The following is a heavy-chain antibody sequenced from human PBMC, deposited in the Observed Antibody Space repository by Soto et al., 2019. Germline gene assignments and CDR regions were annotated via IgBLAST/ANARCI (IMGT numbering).Heavy chain of an antibody. J-gene: IGHJ4*02. Sequence: SGPMPVNPTQTLTLTCTLSVFSLSTIGVGVGWMRQPPGKDLDWLTLIYCNDDKGYSPPLKRRVTITKDTSNNQGVLTMTNMDPVATHTYCCEHFANWSLDYWGQGTLVTVSS. CDR2: IYCNDDK. V-gene: IGHV2-5*01. CDR1: VFSLSTIGVG. D-gene: IGHD1-1*01. CDR3: EHFANWSLDY.